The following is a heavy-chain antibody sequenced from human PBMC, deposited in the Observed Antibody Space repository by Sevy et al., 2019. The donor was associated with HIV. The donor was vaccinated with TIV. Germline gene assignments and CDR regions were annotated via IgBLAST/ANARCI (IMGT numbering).Heavy chain of an antibody. CDR2: INHSGST. CDR1: GGSFSGYY. CDR3: ARGNIVVVVAATGGIEYFQH. J-gene: IGHJ1*01. D-gene: IGHD2-15*01. V-gene: IGHV4-34*01. Sequence: SETLSLTCAVYGGSFSGYYWSWIRQPPGKGLEWIGEINHSGSTNYNPSLKSRVTISVDTSKNQFSLKLSSVTAADTAVYYCARGNIVVVVAATGGIEYFQHWGQGTLVTVSS.